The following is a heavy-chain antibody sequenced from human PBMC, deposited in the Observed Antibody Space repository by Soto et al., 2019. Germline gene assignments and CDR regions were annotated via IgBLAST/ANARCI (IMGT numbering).Heavy chain of an antibody. Sequence: SETLSLTCTVSGGSISNYYWSWIRQPPGKGLEWIGYIYYSGSTNYNPSLKSRVTISVDTSKNQFSLKLSSVTAADTAVYYCAREGYSSGYYYYYGMDVWGQGTTVTVSS. CDR1: GGSISNYY. D-gene: IGHD3-22*01. CDR2: IYYSGST. CDR3: AREGYSSGYYYYYGMDV. J-gene: IGHJ6*02. V-gene: IGHV4-59*01.